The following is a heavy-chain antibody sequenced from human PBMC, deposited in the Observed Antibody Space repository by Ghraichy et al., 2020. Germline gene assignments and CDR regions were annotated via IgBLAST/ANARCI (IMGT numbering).Heavy chain of an antibody. CDR3: AGGGITSNWFDP. V-gene: IGHV4-34*01. CDR1: GGSFSGYY. Sequence: QTLSLTCAVYGGSFSGYYWSWIRQPPGKGLEWIGEINHSGSTNYNPSLKSRVTISVDTSKNQFSLKLSSVTAADTAVYYCAGGGITSNWFDPWGQGTLVTVSS. J-gene: IGHJ5*02. D-gene: IGHD3-16*01. CDR2: INHSGST.